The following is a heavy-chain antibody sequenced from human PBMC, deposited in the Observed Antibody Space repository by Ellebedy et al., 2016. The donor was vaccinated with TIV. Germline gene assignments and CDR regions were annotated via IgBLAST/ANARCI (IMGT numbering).Heavy chain of an antibody. CDR2: IKKDGSEK. V-gene: IGHV3-7*01. Sequence: GESLKISCAASGFTFSINLMSWVRQAPGKGLEWLANIKKDGSEKYYVDPVKGRFTISRDNAKNSLYLQMNSLRADDTAVYYCARVDGYSYGYGRRTYYFDHWGQGTPVTVAS. J-gene: IGHJ4*02. CDR1: GFTFSINL. CDR3: ARVDGYSYGYGRRTYYFDH. D-gene: IGHD5-18*01.